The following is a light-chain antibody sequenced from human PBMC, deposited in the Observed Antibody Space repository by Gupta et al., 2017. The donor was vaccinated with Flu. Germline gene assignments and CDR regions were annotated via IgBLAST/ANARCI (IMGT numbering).Light chain of an antibody. CDR1: NIRSNS. CDR2: DDT. CDR3: QLWDTTSDHPV. J-gene: IGLJ3*02. V-gene: IGLV3-21*02. Sequence: TVRSSGGGNNIRSNSVYWYQQRPGQAPVVVVYDDTDRPSGIPDRISGSKSGNTATLTIDRVEGGDEADYFCQLWDTTSDHPVFGGGTKLTVL.